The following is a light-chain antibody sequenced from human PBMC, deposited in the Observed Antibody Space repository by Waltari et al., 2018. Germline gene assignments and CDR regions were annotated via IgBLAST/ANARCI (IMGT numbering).Light chain of an antibody. J-gene: IGKJ2*01. CDR3: QQYHSFPYT. Sequence: DIVMTQYPVSLAASLGESATLDCTYGQSVLYSSNNKDYLAWYQQKPGQPPKLLFYWASTRESGVPDRFSGSGSGTDFTLTISSLQAEDVAVYYCQQYHSFPYTFGQGTKLEIK. CDR1: QSVLYSSNNKDY. CDR2: WAS. V-gene: IGKV4-1*01.